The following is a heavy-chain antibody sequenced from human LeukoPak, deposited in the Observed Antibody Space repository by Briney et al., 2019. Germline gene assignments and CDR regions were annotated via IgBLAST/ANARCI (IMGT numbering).Heavy chain of an antibody. Sequence: SETLSLTCTVSGGSISSYYWSWIRQPPGKGLEWIGYIYYSGSTNYNPSLKSRVTISVDTSKNQFSLKLSSVTAADTAVYYCATYYDILTGSFFQHWGQGTLVTVSS. CDR1: GGSISSYY. J-gene: IGHJ1*01. V-gene: IGHV4-59*01. CDR2: IYYSGST. CDR3: ATYYDILTGSFFQH. D-gene: IGHD3-9*01.